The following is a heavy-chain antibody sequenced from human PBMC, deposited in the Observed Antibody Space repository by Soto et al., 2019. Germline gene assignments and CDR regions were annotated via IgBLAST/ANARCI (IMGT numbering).Heavy chain of an antibody. CDR3: AKDGETGSSNKDY. CDR2: IPYDGSNK. D-gene: IGHD6-13*01. V-gene: IGHV3-30*18. CDR1: GFTFSSYG. J-gene: IGHJ4*02. Sequence: QVQLVESGGGVVQPGRSLRLSCAASGFTFSSYGMHWVRQAPGKGLEWVAVIPYDGSNKYYADSVKGRFTISRDNSKNTLYLQMNSLRAEDTAVYYCAKDGETGSSNKDYWGQGTLVTVSS.